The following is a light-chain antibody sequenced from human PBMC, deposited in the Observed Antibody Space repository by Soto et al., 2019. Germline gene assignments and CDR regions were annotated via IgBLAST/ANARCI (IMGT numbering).Light chain of an antibody. CDR2: GAS. Sequence: EIVMTQSPATLSVSPGERATLSCRASQSVSSNLAWYQQKPGQAPRLLIYGASTIATGIPARFSGSGSGTEFTLTISSLQSEDFAVYYCQQYNNSPPYTFGQGTKLEIK. J-gene: IGKJ2*01. V-gene: IGKV3-15*01. CDR3: QQYNNSPPYT. CDR1: QSVSSN.